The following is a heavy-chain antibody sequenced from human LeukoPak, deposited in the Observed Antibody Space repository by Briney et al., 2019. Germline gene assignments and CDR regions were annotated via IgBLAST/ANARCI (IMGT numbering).Heavy chain of an antibody. CDR2: IYYSGST. Sequence: PSETLSLTCTVSGGSISSDYWSWIRQPPGKGLEWIGYIYYSGSTNYNPSLKSRVTISVDTSKNQFSLKLNSVTAADTAVYYCARVASGSEYYWGQGTLVTVSS. D-gene: IGHD5-12*01. CDR1: GGSISSDY. V-gene: IGHV4-59*01. J-gene: IGHJ4*02. CDR3: ARVASGSEYY.